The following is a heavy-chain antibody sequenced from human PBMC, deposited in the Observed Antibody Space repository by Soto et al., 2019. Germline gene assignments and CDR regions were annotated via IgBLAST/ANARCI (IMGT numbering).Heavy chain of an antibody. CDR3: AKCLQVYRNYDAFHI. J-gene: IGHJ3*02. Sequence: EVKLLESGGGLVQPGGSLRLSCAASGFTFSSYSMSWVRQAPGKGLEWVSHITASGGSTYYADSVKGRFTISRDSSTNTLYLQMNSLRAEDTALYYCAKCLQVYRNYDAFHIWGQGTMVTVSS. D-gene: IGHD1-7*01. CDR1: GFTFSSYS. V-gene: IGHV3-23*01. CDR2: ITASGGST.